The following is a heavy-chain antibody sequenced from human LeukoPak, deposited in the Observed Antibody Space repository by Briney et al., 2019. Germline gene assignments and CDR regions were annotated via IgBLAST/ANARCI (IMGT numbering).Heavy chain of an antibody. CDR1: GFTFSSYG. J-gene: IGHJ3*02. V-gene: IGHV3-30*02. Sequence: PTGGSLRHSCAASGFTFSSYGMHCVRQAPGKGVEWVAFIRYDGSHKYYADSVKGRFTISRDNSKNTLYLQMNSLRAEDTAVYYCAQSPQPPTYYYGSGSHPDAFDIWGQGTMVTVSS. D-gene: IGHD3-10*01. CDR2: IRYDGSHK. CDR3: AQSPQPPTYYYGSGSHPDAFDI.